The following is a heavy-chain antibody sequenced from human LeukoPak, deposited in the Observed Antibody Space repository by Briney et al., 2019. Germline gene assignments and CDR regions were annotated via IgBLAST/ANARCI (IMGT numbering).Heavy chain of an antibody. V-gene: IGHV3-30*18. CDR2: ISNDGSNK. CDR3: AKDRIVGTTRFLDY. J-gene: IGHJ4*02. CDR1: GFTFSSYG. Sequence: GGSLRLSCAASGFTFSSYGMHWVRQAPGKGLEWVAVISNDGSNKHYGDSVKGRFTISRDNSKNTLYLQMDSLRGEDTAVYYCAKDRIVGTTRFLDYWGPGTLVTVSS. D-gene: IGHD1-26*01.